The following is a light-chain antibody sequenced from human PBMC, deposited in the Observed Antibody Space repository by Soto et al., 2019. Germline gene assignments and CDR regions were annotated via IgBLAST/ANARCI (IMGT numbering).Light chain of an antibody. Sequence: DIQMTQSPSSLSASVGDRVTITCRASQGIRTDLGWYQQKPGKAPKRLIYAASSLQSRVPSRFSGSGSGTEFTLPISSLQPEDFATYYCLQHNSYPPTFGGGTKVDIK. V-gene: IGKV1-17*01. CDR1: QGIRTD. CDR2: AAS. J-gene: IGKJ4*01. CDR3: LQHNSYPPT.